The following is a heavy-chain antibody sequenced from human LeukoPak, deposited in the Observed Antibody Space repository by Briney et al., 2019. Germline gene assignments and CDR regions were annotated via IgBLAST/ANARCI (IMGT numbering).Heavy chain of an antibody. D-gene: IGHD2-2*01. CDR1: GGSISSYY. Sequence: PSETLSLTCTVSGGSISSYYWGWIRQPPGKGLEWIGSIYYSGSTYYNPSLKSRVTISVDTSKNQFSLKVRSVTAADTAVYYCARGDCSSTICYSPMDVWGKGTTVTVSS. J-gene: IGHJ6*03. CDR2: IYYSGST. V-gene: IGHV4-39*07. CDR3: ARGDCSSTICYSPMDV.